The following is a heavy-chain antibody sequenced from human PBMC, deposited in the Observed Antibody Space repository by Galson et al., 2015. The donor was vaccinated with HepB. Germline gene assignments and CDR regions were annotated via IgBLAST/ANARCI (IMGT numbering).Heavy chain of an antibody. CDR1: GFTFTNYG. D-gene: IGHD2-2*01. CDR2: IWNDGNNK. CDR3: ARGRYCSTSKCYAGKEWFDP. Sequence: SLRLSCAASGFTFTNYGMHWVRQAPGKGLEWVAVIWNDGNNKYYADPVKGRFTISRDNSKNTLYLQMNSLSAEDTAVYYCARGRYCSTSKCYAGKEWFDPWGQGTLVTVSS. J-gene: IGHJ5*02. V-gene: IGHV3-33*01.